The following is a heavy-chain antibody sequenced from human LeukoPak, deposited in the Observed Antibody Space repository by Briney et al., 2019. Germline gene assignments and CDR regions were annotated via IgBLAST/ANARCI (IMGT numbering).Heavy chain of an antibody. CDR2: IIPIFGTA. CDR3: ARGPEVVATLYYFDY. CDR1: GGTFSSYA. D-gene: IGHD5-12*01. J-gene: IGHJ4*02. V-gene: IGHV1-69*05. Sequence: SVKVSCRASGGTFSSYAISWVRQAPGQGLEWMGGIIPIFGTANYAQKFQGRVTITTDESTSTAYMELSSLRSEDTAVYYCARGPEVVATLYYFDYWGQGTLVTVSS.